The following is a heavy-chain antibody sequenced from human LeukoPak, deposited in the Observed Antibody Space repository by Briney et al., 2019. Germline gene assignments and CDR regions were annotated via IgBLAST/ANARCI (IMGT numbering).Heavy chain of an antibody. Sequence: SETLSLTCTDSGDSISSSSYYWGWIRQPPGKGLEWIGSIYYGGSTNYNPSLKSRVTISVDTSKNQFSLKLRSVTAADTAVYYCARARGAVAIDYWGQGTLVTVSS. V-gene: IGHV4-39*07. CDR2: IYYGGST. D-gene: IGHD6-19*01. J-gene: IGHJ4*02. CDR3: ARARGAVAIDY. CDR1: GDSISSSSYY.